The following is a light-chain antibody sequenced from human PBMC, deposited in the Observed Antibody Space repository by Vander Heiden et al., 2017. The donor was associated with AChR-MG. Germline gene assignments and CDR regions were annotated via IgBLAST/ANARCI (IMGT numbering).Light chain of an antibody. CDR2: DAS. Sequence: DIQMTQSPSTLSASVGDRVTITSRASQSISSWLAWYQQKPRKTPKLLMYDASSFESGVPSRFCGSSSGTEFALTIISLQPADVATYYCHQENSYPWTFGQGTKVEIK. CDR1: QSISSW. CDR3: HQENSYPWT. V-gene: IGKV1-5*01. J-gene: IGKJ1*01.